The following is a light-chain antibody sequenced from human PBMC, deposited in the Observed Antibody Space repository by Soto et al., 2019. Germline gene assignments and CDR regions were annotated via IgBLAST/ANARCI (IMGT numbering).Light chain of an antibody. V-gene: IGKV1-39*01. Sequence: DIQLTQSPSSLSASVGDRISITCRASQSSSAYLNWYQQIPGEAPPLLVYDSSTLQSGVPSRFSGSGFGAEFTLTVSSLQPEDFATYYCQQSYSNPTWTFGQGTKVDI. J-gene: IGKJ1*01. CDR1: QSSSAY. CDR2: DSS. CDR3: QQSYSNPTWT.